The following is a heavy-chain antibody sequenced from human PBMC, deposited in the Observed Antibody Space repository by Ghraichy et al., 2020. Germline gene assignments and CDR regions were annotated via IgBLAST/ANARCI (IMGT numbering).Heavy chain of an antibody. CDR2: INSNSRYI. J-gene: IGHJ5*02. Sequence: GGSLRLSCAASGFTFNKYIMNWVRQAPGKGLEWVSSINSNSRYIYYADSVKGRFTISRDNAKNSLYLQMNSLRAEDTAMYYCAREYQEGFDPWGQGTLVTVSS. CDR1: GFTFNKYI. V-gene: IGHV3-21*01. CDR3: AREYQEGFDP.